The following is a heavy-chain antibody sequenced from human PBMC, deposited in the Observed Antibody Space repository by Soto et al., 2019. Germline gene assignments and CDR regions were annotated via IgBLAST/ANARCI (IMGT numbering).Heavy chain of an antibody. CDR2: ISGSGGST. Sequence: EVQLLESGGGLVQPGGSLRLSCAASGFTFSSYAMRWVRQAPGKGLEWVSAISGSGGSTYYADSVKGRFNISRDNSKNTRYLQMNSLRAEDTAEYYFARRGSGSYYDSWGQGTLVTVSS. J-gene: IGHJ4*02. CDR3: ARRGSGSYYDS. CDR1: GFTFSSYA. V-gene: IGHV3-23*01. D-gene: IGHD1-26*01.